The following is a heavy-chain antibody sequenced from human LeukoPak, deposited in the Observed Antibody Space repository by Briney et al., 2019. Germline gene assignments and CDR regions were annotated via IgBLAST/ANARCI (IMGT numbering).Heavy chain of an antibody. V-gene: IGHV4-59*01. D-gene: IGHD4-23*01. Sequence: SETLSLTCTVSGGSISSYYWSWIRQPPGKGLEWIGYIYYSGSTNYNPSLKSRVTISVDTSKNQFSLKLSSATAADTAVYYCARGIPDYGGNTGHYFDYWGQGTLVTVSS. CDR2: IYYSGST. CDR3: ARGIPDYGGNTGHYFDY. CDR1: GGSISSYY. J-gene: IGHJ4*02.